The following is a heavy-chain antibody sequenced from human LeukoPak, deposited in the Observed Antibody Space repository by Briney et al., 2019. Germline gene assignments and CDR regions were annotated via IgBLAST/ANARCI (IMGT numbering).Heavy chain of an antibody. Sequence: GGSLRLSCAASGFTFSSYAMSWVRQAPGKGLEWVSAISGSGGSTYYADSVKGRFTISRDNSKNTLYLQMNSLGAEDTAVYYCAKGRVGTNGVLEHWGQGTLVTVSS. CDR1: GFTFSSYA. J-gene: IGHJ1*01. D-gene: IGHD1-26*01. V-gene: IGHV3-23*01. CDR3: AKGRVGTNGVLEH. CDR2: ISGSGGST.